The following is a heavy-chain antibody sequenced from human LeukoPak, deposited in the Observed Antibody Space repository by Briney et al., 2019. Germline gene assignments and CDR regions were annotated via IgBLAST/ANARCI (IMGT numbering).Heavy chain of an antibody. CDR1: GGSINSSY. V-gene: IGHV4-59*01. Sequence: SETLSLTCTVSGGSINSSYWSWIRQPPGKGLEWIGYIYYSGSSNYNPSLKSRVTISVDTSKNQFSLKLSSVTAADSAVYYCARTFNSIYGMDVWGRGSTATVSS. J-gene: IGHJ6*02. CDR3: ARTFNSIYGMDV. D-gene: IGHD2-21*01. CDR2: IYYSGSS.